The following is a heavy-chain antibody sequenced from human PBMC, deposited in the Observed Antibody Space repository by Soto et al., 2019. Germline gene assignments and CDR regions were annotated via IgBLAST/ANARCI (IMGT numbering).Heavy chain of an antibody. D-gene: IGHD2-8*01. Sequence: SETLSLTCIFSGFSICRRNCLTWVRLAPGKGLEWIGESYPSGGTTYSQSLQNRVTISVDYSKNHLSLTLTSVTAADTAVYYCARCLHCSNGGRFDPWGQGALVTVSS. CDR3: ARCLHCSNGGRFDP. CDR1: GFSICRRNC. V-gene: IGHV4-4*02. J-gene: IGHJ5*02. CDR2: SYPSGGT.